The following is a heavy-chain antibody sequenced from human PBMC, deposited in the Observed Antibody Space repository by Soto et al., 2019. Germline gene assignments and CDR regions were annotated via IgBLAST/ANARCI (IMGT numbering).Heavy chain of an antibody. CDR3: ARDKEMATITGVVY. D-gene: IGHD5-12*01. V-gene: IGHV1-69*06. CDR2: IIPMFNTT. CDR1: GGTFSSYA. Sequence: QVQLVQSGTEVKKPGSSVKVSCKASGGTFSSYAISGVRQAPGQGLEWMGGIIPMFNTTNYAQRFQGRVTMTADKSTSTAYMELNSLRSEDTAVYYCARDKEMATITGVVYWGQGTLVTVSS. J-gene: IGHJ4*02.